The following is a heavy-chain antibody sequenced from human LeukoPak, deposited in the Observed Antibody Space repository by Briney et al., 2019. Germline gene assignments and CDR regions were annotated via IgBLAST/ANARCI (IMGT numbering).Heavy chain of an antibody. V-gene: IGHV3-9*01. J-gene: IGHJ4*02. Sequence: GGSLRLSCAASGFTFDDYAMHWVRQAPGKGLEWVSGISWNSGSIGYADSVKGRFTISRDNAKNSLYLQMNSLGAEDTALYYCAKDIDGSGSYSPFDYWGQGTLVTVSS. CDR2: ISWNSGSI. CDR3: AKDIDGSGSYSPFDY. D-gene: IGHD3-10*01. CDR1: GFTFDDYA.